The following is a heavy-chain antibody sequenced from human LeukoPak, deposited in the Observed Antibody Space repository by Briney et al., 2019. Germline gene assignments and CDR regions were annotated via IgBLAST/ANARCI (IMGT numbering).Heavy chain of an antibody. D-gene: IGHD6-19*01. J-gene: IGHJ4*02. CDR1: GGSISSSSYY. CDR2: IYYSGST. V-gene: IGHV4-39*07. CDR3: ARDNPGGIAVAGNFDY. Sequence: SETLSLTCTVSGGSISSSSYYWGWIRQLPGKGLEWIGSIYYSGSTYYNPSLKSRVTISVDTSKNQFSLKLSSVTAADTAVYYCARDNPGGIAVAGNFDYWGRGTLVTVSS.